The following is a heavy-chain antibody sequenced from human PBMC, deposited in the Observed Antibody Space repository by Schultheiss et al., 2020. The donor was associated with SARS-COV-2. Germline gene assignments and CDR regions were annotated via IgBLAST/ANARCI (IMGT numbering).Heavy chain of an antibody. Sequence: GGSLRLSCAASGFTFSSYAMSWVRQAPGKGLEWVANIKQDGSEKYYVDSVKGRFTISRDNSKSMLYLQMDSLRAEDTAVYYCAKDGIVVVPAAIQDYYYYMDVWGKGTTVTVSS. CDR1: GFTFSSYA. J-gene: IGHJ6*03. V-gene: IGHV3-7*01. D-gene: IGHD2-2*02. CDR2: IKQDGSEK. CDR3: AKDGIVVVPAAIQDYYYYMDV.